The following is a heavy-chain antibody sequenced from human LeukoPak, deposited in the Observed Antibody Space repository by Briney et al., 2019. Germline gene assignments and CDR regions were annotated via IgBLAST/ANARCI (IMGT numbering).Heavy chain of an antibody. CDR1: GGSISSYY. CDR3: ARTVRDCSGGSCRYYYYYMDV. D-gene: IGHD2-15*01. V-gene: IGHV4-59*01. Sequence: AETLSLTCTVSGGSISSYYWSWIRQPPGKGLEWIGYIYYSGSTNYNPSLKSRVTISVDTSKNQFSLKLSSVTAADTAVYYCARTVRDCSGGSCRYYYYYMDVWGKGTTVTISS. CDR2: IYYSGST. J-gene: IGHJ6*03.